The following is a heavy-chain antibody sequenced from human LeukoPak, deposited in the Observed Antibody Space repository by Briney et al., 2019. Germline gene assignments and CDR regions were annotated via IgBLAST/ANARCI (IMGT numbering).Heavy chain of an antibody. CDR2: IYYSGST. J-gene: IGHJ4*02. V-gene: IGHV4-39*07. D-gene: IGHD6-6*01. CDR3: VRGSSQGDFDY. Sequence: SETLSLTCTASGGSISSSSYYWGWIRQPPGKGLEWIGSIYYSGSTYYNPSLKSRVTISVDTSKNQFSLKLSSVTAADTAVYYCVRGSSQGDFDYWGQGTLVTVSS. CDR1: GGSISSSSYY.